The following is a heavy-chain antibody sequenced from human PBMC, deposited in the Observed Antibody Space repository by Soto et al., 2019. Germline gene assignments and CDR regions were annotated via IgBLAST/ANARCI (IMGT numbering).Heavy chain of an antibody. CDR2: IYYSGST. V-gene: IGHV4-59*13. CDR3: ARAQAAFYFDY. CDR1: GGSISGYS. D-gene: IGHD2-15*01. Sequence: PSETLSLTCTVSGGSISGYSWSWIRQSPGKGLEQIGYIYYSGSTNYNPSLKSRVTISVDTSKNRFSLKLSSVTVADSAMYYCARAQAAFYFDYWGQGTLVTVYS. J-gene: IGHJ4*02.